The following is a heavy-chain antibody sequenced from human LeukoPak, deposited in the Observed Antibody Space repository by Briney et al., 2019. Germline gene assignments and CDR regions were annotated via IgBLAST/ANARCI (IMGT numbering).Heavy chain of an antibody. CDR2: IYYSGST. D-gene: IGHD5-12*01. CDR3: ARQAPGYSGYDRLLHFDP. Sequence: SETLSLTCTVSGGSISSSTYYWGWIRQPPGKGMEWIGSIYYSGSTYYNPSLKSRGTISVDTSKNQFSLKVSSVTAADTAVYNCARQAPGYSGYDRLLHFDPWGQGTLVTVSS. V-gene: IGHV4-39*01. CDR1: GGSISSSTYY. J-gene: IGHJ5*02.